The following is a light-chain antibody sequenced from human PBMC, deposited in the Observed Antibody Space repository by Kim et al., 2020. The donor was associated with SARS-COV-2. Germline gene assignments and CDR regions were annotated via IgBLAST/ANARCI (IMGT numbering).Light chain of an antibody. Sequence: EIVLTQSPATLSLSPGERATLSCRASQSARSYLAWYQQKPGQAPRLLIFDTSKRATGIPARFSASGSETDFTLTISSLEPEDFAVYYCQQRSAWPLTFGGGTKLDIK. CDR2: DTS. J-gene: IGKJ4*01. V-gene: IGKV3-11*01. CDR3: QQRSAWPLT. CDR1: QSARSY.